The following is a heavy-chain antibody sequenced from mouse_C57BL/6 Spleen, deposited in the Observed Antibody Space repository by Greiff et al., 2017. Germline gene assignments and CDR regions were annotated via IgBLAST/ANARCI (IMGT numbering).Heavy chain of an antibody. CDR2: IRSKSNNYAT. CDR3: VRDGYPYFDY. J-gene: IGHJ2*01. D-gene: IGHD2-3*01. Sequence: EVQLVESGGGLVQPKGSLKLSCAASGFSFNTYAMNWVRQAPGKGLEWVARIRSKSNNYATYYADSVKDRFTISRDDSESMLYLQMNNLKTEDTAMYYCVRDGYPYFDYWGQGTTLTVSS. CDR1: GFSFNTYA. V-gene: IGHV10-1*01.